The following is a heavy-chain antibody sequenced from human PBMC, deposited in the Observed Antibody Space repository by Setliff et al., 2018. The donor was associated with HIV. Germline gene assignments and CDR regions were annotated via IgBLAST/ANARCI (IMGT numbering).Heavy chain of an antibody. CDR3: ARDHGMWDYGGNVLLREYFLH. Sequence: ASVKVSCKASGYTFTGYYMHWVRQAPGQGLEWMGWITPNSGGTNYAQKFQGRVTMTRDTSISTAYMELSRLRSDGTAVYYCARDHGMWDYGGNVLLREYFLHWGQGTLVTVSS. CDR2: ITPNSGGT. CDR1: GYTFTGYY. V-gene: IGHV1-2*02. J-gene: IGHJ1*01. D-gene: IGHD4-17*01.